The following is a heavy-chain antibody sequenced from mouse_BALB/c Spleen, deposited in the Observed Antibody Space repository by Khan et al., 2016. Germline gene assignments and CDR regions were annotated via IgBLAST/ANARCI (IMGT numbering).Heavy chain of an antibody. D-gene: IGHD1-1*01. CDR3: ARSWYGSSSDALAY. CDR1: GYTFTDYA. Sequence: VQLQESGPELVRPGVSVKISCKGSGYTFTDYAMHWVKQSHAKSLEWIGVISTYSGNTNYNQKFKGKATLTVDKSSSTAYMELARWTAEDSAIYYRARSWYGSSSDALAYWGQGTSVTVSA. CDR2: ISTYSGNT. J-gene: IGHJ4*01. V-gene: IGHV1S137*01.